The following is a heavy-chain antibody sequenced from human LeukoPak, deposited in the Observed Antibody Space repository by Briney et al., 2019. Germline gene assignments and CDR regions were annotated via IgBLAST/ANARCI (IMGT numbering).Heavy chain of an antibody. V-gene: IGHV3-21*01. D-gene: IGHD2-15*01. J-gene: IGHJ4*02. Sequence: GGSLRLSCEASGFTFSSYSMNWVRQAPGKGLEWVSSISSSSSYIYYADSVKGRFTISRDNAKNSLYLQMNSLRAEDTAVYYCARGPRGYCSGGSCYRPIDYWGQGTLVTVSS. CDR3: ARGPRGYCSGGSCYRPIDY. CDR2: ISSSSSYI. CDR1: GFTFSSYS.